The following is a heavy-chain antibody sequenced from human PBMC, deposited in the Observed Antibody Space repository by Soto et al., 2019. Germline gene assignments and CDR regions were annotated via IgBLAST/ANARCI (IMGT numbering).Heavy chain of an antibody. Sequence: SETLSLTCNVSGGSIKSGGYYWGWIRQPPGKGLEWIGYIHYRGRTSYNPSLESRASISLDTSGHHFSLKLTAVTAADTAVHYYVGVFDFWGQGALVTVSS. CDR3: VGVFDF. CDR2: IHYRGRT. J-gene: IGHJ4*02. D-gene: IGHD3-16*01. CDR1: GGSIKSGGYY. V-gene: IGHV4-30-4*03.